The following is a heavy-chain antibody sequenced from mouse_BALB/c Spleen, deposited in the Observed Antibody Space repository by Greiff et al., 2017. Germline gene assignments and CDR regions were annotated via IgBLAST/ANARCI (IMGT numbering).Heavy chain of an antibody. CDR1: GYTFTSYW. CDR2: INPSTGYT. V-gene: IGHV1-7*01. Sequence: VMLVESGAELAKPGASVKMSCKASGYTFTSYWMHWVKQRPGQGLEWIGYINPSTGYTEYNQKFKDKATLTADKSSSTAYMQLSSLTSEDSAVYYCARIWYYAMDYWGQGTSVTVSS. J-gene: IGHJ4*01. CDR3: ARIWYYAMDY.